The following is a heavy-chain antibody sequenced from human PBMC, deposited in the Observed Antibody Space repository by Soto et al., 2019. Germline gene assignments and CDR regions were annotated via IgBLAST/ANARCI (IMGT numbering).Heavy chain of an antibody. CDR2: ISYDGGNK. V-gene: IGHV3-30*18. CDR1: GFTFSSYG. Sequence: QVQLVESGGGVVQPGRSLKLSCAASGFTFSSYGMHWVRQAPGKGLEWVALISYDGGNKYYADSVKGRFTISRDNSKNTLYLQMNSLRAEDTPVYYSANAISWVEGTHYYGMDVWGQGTTVTVSS. D-gene: IGHD1-1*01. CDR3: ANAISWVEGTHYYGMDV. J-gene: IGHJ6*02.